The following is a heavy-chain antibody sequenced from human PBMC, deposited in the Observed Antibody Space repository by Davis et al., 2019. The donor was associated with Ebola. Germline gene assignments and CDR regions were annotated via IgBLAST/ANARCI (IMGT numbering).Heavy chain of an antibody. Sequence: PSETLSLTCTVSGGSISSSSYYWGWIRQPPGKGLEWIGSIYYSGSTYYNPSLKSRVTISVDTSKNQFSLKLSSVTAADTAVYYCASQGKMRLPSSYGMDVWGQGTTVTVSS. CDR3: ASQGKMRLPSSYGMDV. D-gene: IGHD2-15*01. V-gene: IGHV4-39*01. CDR2: IYYSGST. CDR1: GGSISSSSYY. J-gene: IGHJ6*02.